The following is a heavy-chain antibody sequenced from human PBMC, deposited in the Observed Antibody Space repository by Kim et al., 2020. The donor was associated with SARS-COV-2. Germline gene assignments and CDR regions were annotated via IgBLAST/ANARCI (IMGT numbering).Heavy chain of an antibody. Sequence: GGSLRLSCAASGFTFSSYWMSWVRQAPGKGLEWVANIKQDGSEKYYVDSVKGRFTISRDNAKNSLYLQMNSLRAEDTAVYYCAREGWYGCSSTSCYGMDVWGQGTTVTVSS. D-gene: IGHD2-2*01. CDR2: IKQDGSEK. V-gene: IGHV3-7*03. CDR1: GFTFSSYW. CDR3: AREGWYGCSSTSCYGMDV. J-gene: IGHJ6*02.